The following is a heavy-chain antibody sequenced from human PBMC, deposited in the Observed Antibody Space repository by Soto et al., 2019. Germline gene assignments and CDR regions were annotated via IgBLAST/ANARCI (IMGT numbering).Heavy chain of an antibody. CDR2: IYYSGST. CDR1: GGSISSSSYY. V-gene: IGHV4-39*01. CDR3: ARHIELRYFDWSSPALDY. D-gene: IGHD3-9*01. Sequence: SETLSLTCTVSGGSISSSSYYWGWIRQPPGKGLEWIGSIYYSGSTYYNPSHKCRVTISVDTSKNQFSLKLSSVTAADTAVYYCARHIELRYFDWSSPALDYWGQGTLVTVSS. J-gene: IGHJ4*02.